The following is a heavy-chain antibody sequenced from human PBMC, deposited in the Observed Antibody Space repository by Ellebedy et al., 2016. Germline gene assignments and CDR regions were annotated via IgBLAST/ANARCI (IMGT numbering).Heavy chain of an antibody. CDR1: GYTFTSYG. D-gene: IGHD3-10*01. CDR3: ARDFRSSLVRGVIFALGY. V-gene: IGHV1-18*04. J-gene: IGHJ4*02. Sequence: ASVKVSCKASGYTFTSYGISWVRQAPGQGLEWMGWISAYNGNTNYAQKLQGRVTMTTDTSTSTAYMELRSLRSDDTAVYYCARDFRSSLVRGVIFALGYWGQGTLVTVSS. CDR2: ISAYNGNT.